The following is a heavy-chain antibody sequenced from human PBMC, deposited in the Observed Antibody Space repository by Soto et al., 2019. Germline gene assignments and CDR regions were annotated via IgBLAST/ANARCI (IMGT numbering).Heavy chain of an antibody. CDR2: IYYTGIT. Sequence: SETLSLTCTVSGDSVSYYYLNWIRQPPGKGLKWIAHIYYTGITSYNPSLKSRVTISVDTSKSQISLKLGSVTAADTAVYYCASLQASQYYHGADVWGQGTTVTVSS. V-gene: IGHV4-59*02. CDR3: ASLQASQYYHGADV. J-gene: IGHJ6*02. CDR1: GDSVSYYY.